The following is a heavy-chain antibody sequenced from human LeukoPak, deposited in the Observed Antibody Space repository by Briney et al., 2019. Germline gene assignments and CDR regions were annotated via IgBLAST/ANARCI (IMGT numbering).Heavy chain of an antibody. D-gene: IGHD6-6*01. V-gene: IGHV4-39*07. CDR3: ARWVGSRRGSSRDHRVPRFDY. Sequence: SETLSLTCTVSGGSISSSSYYWGWIRQPPGKALEWIGSIYYSGSTYYNPSLKSRVTISVDTSKNQFSLKLSSVTAADTAVYYCARWVGSRRGSSRDHRVPRFDYWGQGTLVTVSS. CDR1: GGSISSSSYY. CDR2: IYYSGST. J-gene: IGHJ4*02.